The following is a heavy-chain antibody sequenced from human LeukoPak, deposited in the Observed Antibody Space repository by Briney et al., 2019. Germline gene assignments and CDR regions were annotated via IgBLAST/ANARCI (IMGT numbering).Heavy chain of an antibody. CDR2: ISAYNGNT. Sequence: ASVKVSCKASGYTFTGYYMHWVRQAPGQGGEGMGWISAYNGNTNYAQKLQGRVTMTTDTSTSTAYMELRSLRSDGTAVYYCARATYYYDSSGYLPAAFDIWGQGTMVTVSS. CDR1: GYTFTGYY. J-gene: IGHJ3*02. D-gene: IGHD3-22*01. CDR3: ARATYYYDSSGYLPAAFDI. V-gene: IGHV1-18*04.